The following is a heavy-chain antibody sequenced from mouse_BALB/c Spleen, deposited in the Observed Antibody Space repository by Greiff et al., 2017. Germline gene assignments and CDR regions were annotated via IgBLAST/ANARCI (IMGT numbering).Heavy chain of an antibody. CDR1: GFTFSSYA. D-gene: IGHD1-1*01. J-gene: IGHJ4*01. V-gene: IGHV5-6-5*01. CDR3: ARGYYGSFYAMDY. CDR2: ISSGGST. Sequence: EVKVVESGGGLVKPGGSLKLSCAASGFTFSSYAMSWVRQTPEKRLEWVASISSGGSTYYPDSVKGRFTISRDNARNILYLQMSSLRSEDTAMYYCARGYYGSFYAMDYWGQGTSVTVSS.